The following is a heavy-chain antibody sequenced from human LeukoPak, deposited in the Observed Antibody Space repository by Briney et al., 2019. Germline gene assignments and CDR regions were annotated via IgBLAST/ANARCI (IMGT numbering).Heavy chain of an antibody. J-gene: IGHJ4*02. D-gene: IGHD2-2*02. V-gene: IGHV1-2*02. CDR2: INPNSGGT. CDR1: GYTFTGYY. Sequence: ASVKVSCKASGYTFTGYYMHWVRQAPGQGLEWMGWINPNSGGTNYAQKFQGRVTMTRDTSISTAYMELSRLRSDDTAVYYCARDSSSVVPAAICWGQGTLVTVSS. CDR3: ARDSSSVVPAAIC.